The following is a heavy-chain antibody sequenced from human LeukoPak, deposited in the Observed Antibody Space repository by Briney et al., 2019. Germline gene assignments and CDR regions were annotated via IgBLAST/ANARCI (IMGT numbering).Heavy chain of an antibody. J-gene: IGHJ4*02. V-gene: IGHV3-23*01. CDR3: AKEGGTGTRFDY. CDR1: GFTFSSSA. Sequence: GGSMRLSCAASGFTFSSSAMSWVRQAPGKGLYWVSAISGSGTGTYYADSVKGRFTISRDNSKNTLYLQMNSLRAEDTAVYYCAKEGGTGTRFDYWGQGTLVTVSS. CDR2: ISGSGTGT. D-gene: IGHD1-7*01.